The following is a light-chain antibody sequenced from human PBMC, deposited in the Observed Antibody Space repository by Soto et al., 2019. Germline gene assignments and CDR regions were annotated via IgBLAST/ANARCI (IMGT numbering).Light chain of an antibody. Sequence: QSALTQPASVSGSPGQSITISCTGTSSDVGGYNYVSWYQQYPGKAPKVIIYEVTNRPSGISNRFSGSKSGNTASLTISGLQAEDEADYYCTSFSASSTHVVFGGGTKLTVL. CDR1: SSDVGGYNY. CDR3: TSFSASSTHVV. V-gene: IGLV2-14*01. CDR2: EVT. J-gene: IGLJ2*01.